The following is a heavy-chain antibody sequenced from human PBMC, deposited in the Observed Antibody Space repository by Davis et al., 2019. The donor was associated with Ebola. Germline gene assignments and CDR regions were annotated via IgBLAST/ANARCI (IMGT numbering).Heavy chain of an antibody. CDR3: ARGPVEAAAEFYYYGMDV. CDR2: ISSSSSTI. CDR1: GFTFSSYS. J-gene: IGHJ6*02. Sequence: GGSLRLSCAASGFTFSSYSMNWVRQAPGKGLEWVSYISSSSSTIYYADSVKGRFTISRDNAKNSLYLQMNSLRDEDTAVYYCARGPVEAAAEFYYYGMDVWGQGTTVTVSS. D-gene: IGHD6-13*01. V-gene: IGHV3-48*02.